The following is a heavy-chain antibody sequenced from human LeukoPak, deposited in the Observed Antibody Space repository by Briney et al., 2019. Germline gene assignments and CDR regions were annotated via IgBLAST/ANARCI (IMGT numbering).Heavy chain of an antibody. V-gene: IGHV3-21*06. CDR1: GFNLNHYG. D-gene: IGHD5/OR15-5a*01. Sequence: PGGSLRISCVTPGFNLNHYGLTWVRQAPGKGLEWVSSISNFDVMLYADSVKGRFTVSRGNDKNSLFLQMNSLRVEDTAVYYCARGGVSRMADKSTYAFDLWGQGTVVLVSS. J-gene: IGHJ3*01. CDR3: ARGGVSRMADKSTYAFDL. CDR2: ISNFDVM.